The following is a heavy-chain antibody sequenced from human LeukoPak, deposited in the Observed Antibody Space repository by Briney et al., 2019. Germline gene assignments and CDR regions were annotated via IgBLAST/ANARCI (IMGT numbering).Heavy chain of an antibody. Sequence: GASVKVSCKASGGTFSSYAISWVRQAPGQGLEWMGGIIPIFGTANYAQKFQGRVTITADESTSTAYMELSSLRAEDTAVYYCARSALGYCSSTSCYAESYFDYWGQGTLVTVSS. CDR1: GGTFSSYA. D-gene: IGHD2-2*01. J-gene: IGHJ4*02. CDR3: ARSALGYCSSTSCYAESYFDY. V-gene: IGHV1-69*01. CDR2: IIPIFGTA.